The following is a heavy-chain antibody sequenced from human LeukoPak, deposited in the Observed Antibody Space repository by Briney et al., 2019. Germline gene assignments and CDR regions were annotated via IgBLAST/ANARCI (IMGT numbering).Heavy chain of an antibody. V-gene: IGHV3-7*01. CDR1: GFTFSGYW. D-gene: IGHD3-10*01. CDR3: ARDSNPRGGYDAFDF. CDR2: IKGDESKK. Sequence: HTGGSLRLSCAASGFTFSGYWMTWVRQAPGKGLEWVANIKGDESKKYYVDSVKGRFTISRDNAKNSLYLQMNSLRAEGTAVYYCARDSNPRGGYDAFDFWGQGTLVTVSS. J-gene: IGHJ3*01.